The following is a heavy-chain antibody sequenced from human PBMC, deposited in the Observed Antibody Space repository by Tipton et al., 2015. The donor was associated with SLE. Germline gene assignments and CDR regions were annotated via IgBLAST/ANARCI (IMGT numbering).Heavy chain of an antibody. CDR3: AREVRPDLHYYMDV. CDR1: GGSFSGYY. CDR2: IYYSGST. Sequence: TLSLTCAVYGGSFSGYYWGWIRQPPGKGLEWIGSIYYSGSTYYNPSLKSRVTISVDTSKNQFSLKLSSVTAADTAVYYCAREVRPDLHYYMDVWGKGTTVTVSS. J-gene: IGHJ6*03. V-gene: IGHV4-34*01.